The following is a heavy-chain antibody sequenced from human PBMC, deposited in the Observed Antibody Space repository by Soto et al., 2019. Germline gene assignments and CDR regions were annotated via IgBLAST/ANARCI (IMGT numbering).Heavy chain of an antibody. CDR3: VGNYESSFAY. V-gene: IGHV4-30-4*01. J-gene: IGHJ4*02. D-gene: IGHD3-22*01. CDR1: GGSVNSYGYY. Sequence: PSATLSLTGTVSGGSVNSYGYYWTWIRQSPGKGLEWIGSMDGSGDTYHNPSLKSRVSLSVDTSRDQFSLNLTSVTAADTAVYFWVGNYESSFAYGGGGPLVTVSS. CDR2: MDGSGDT.